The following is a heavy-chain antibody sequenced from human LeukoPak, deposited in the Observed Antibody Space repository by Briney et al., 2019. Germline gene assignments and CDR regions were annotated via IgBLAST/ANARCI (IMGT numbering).Heavy chain of an antibody. J-gene: IGHJ4*02. Sequence: RGSLRLSCAASGFTFSSHLMHWVRQAQGTGLVWVSSVKSDGTATNYADSVKGRFTISRDNAKNTLYLQMNSLRVEDTAVYYCVRKFATGDWGQGTLVTVSS. CDR1: GFTFSSHL. D-gene: IGHD1-14*01. V-gene: IGHV3-74*01. CDR3: VRKFATGD. CDR2: VKSDGTAT.